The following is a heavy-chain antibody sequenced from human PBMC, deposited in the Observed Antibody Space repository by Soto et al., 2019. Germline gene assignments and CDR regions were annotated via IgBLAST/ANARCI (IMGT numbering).Heavy chain of an antibody. Sequence: PSETLSLTXSVSGDSISSSYWSWIRQPPGKGLEWIGYIYYSGSTNYNPSLKSRVTISRDNSKNTLYLQMSSLRAEDTAVYYCAKDLLRYFDWSPFDYWGQGTLVTVSS. CDR3: AKDLLRYFDWSPFDY. CDR1: GDSISSSY. CDR2: IYYSGST. J-gene: IGHJ4*02. D-gene: IGHD3-9*01. V-gene: IGHV4-59*01.